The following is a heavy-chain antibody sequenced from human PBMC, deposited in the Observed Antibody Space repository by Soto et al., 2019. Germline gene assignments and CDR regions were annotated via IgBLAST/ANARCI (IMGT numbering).Heavy chain of an antibody. J-gene: IGHJ4*02. V-gene: IGHV3-30*18. D-gene: IGHD3-10*01. Sequence: GGSLRLSCAASGFTFSSYGMHWVRQAPGKGLEWVAVISYDGSNKYYADSVKGRFTISRDNSKNTLYLQMNSLRAEDTAVYYCAKSGSVLYDYWGQGTLVTVSS. CDR2: ISYDGSNK. CDR1: GFTFSSYG. CDR3: AKSGSVLYDY.